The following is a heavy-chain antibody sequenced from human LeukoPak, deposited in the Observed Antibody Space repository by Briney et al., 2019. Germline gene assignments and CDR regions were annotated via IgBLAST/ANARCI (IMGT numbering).Heavy chain of an antibody. CDR3: ARRGDGYNYDF. CDR1: GYTFTSYV. D-gene: IGHD5-24*01. J-gene: IGHJ4*02. V-gene: IGHV1-3*01. CDR2: INAGNGNT. Sequence: ASVKASCKASGYTFTSYVLHWVRQAPGQRLEWMGWINAGNGNTKYSQKFQGRVTITRDTSASTAHMELSSLRSEDTAVYYCARRGDGYNYDFWGQGTLVTVSS.